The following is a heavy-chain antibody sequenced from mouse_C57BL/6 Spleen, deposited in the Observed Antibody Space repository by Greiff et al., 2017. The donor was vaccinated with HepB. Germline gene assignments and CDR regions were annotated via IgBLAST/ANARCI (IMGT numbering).Heavy chain of an antibody. J-gene: IGHJ2*01. CDR1: GISITTGNYR. CDR2: IYYSGNI. CDR3: ARGVDYFDY. Sequence: VQLKESGPGLVQPSQTVFLTCTVTGISITTGNYRWSWIRQFPGNKLEWLGYIYYSGNITYNPSLTSQTTITRATPKNQFVLEINSLTAEDTATYYCARGVDYFDYWGQGTTLTVSS. V-gene: IGHV3-5*01.